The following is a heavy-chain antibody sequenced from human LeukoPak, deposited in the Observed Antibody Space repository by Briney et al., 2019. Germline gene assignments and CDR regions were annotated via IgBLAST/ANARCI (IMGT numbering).Heavy chain of an antibody. CDR3: AGAAKAIPAEQGYFDS. D-gene: IGHD6-25*01. CDR1: GFTFSSYG. J-gene: IGHJ4*02. V-gene: IGHV3-33*01. Sequence: PGGSLRLSCAASGFTFSSYGMHWVRQAPGKGLEWVAVILSDGSKEFYTDSVKGRFTISRDNSKNSLYLQMNSLRAEDAAVYYCAGAAKAIPAEQGYFDSWGQGTLVTVSS. CDR2: ILSDGSKE.